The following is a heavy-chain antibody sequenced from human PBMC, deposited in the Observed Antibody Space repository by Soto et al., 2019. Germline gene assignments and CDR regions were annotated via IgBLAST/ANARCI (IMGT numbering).Heavy chain of an antibody. CDR3: AKDRSYYGSGSFWFDP. Sequence: GGSLRLSCAVSGFTFSSYAMIWVRQATGKGLEWVSAISGSGGSTYYADSVKGRFTISRDNSKNTLYLQMNSLRAEDTAVYYCAKDRSYYGSGSFWFDPWGQGTLVTVSS. J-gene: IGHJ5*02. CDR1: GFTFSSYA. CDR2: ISGSGGST. V-gene: IGHV3-23*01. D-gene: IGHD3-10*01.